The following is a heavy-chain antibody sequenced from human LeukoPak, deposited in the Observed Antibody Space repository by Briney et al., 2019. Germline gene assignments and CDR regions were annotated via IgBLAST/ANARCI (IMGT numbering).Heavy chain of an antibody. J-gene: IGHJ3*02. CDR3: ARGRSSSPMSAFDI. D-gene: IGHD6-13*01. V-gene: IGHV4-34*01. Sequence: PSETLSLTCAVYGVSFSGYYWSWIRQPPGKGLEWIGEINHRGSTTYNPSRKSRVTISVDKSKNQFSLKLSSVTAADTAVYYCARGRSSSPMSAFDIWGQGTMVTVSS. CDR1: GVSFSGYY. CDR2: INHRGST.